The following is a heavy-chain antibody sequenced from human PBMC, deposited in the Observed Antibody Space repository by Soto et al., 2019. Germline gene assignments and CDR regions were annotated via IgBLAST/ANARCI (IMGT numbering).Heavy chain of an antibody. D-gene: IGHD1-20*01. J-gene: IGHJ6*03. V-gene: IGHV1-18*01. CDR2: ISAYNGNT. Sequence: QVPLVQSGAEVKKPGASVKVSCKASGYTFTSYGISWVRQAPGQGLEWMGWISAYNGNTNYSQKLQGRVTMTTDTATSTAYMEVRSLRSDDTAVYYCARVVRSIGGITGTAYYMDVWGKGTTVTVSS. CDR3: ARVVRSIGGITGTAYYMDV. CDR1: GYTFTSYG.